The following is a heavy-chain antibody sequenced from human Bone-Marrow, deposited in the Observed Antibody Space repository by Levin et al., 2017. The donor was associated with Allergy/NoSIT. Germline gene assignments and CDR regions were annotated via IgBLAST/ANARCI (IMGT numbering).Heavy chain of an antibody. CDR1: GYSFINYW. J-gene: IGHJ5*02. CDR3: ARGGILGGNWFDP. Sequence: GESLKISCKGVGYSFINYWIVWVRQMPGKGLEWMGIVYPGGADTRYSPSFDGQVTISADQSSNTAYLHWRSLKTSDTAVYYCARGGILGGNWFDPWGQGTLVTVSS. CDR2: VYPGGADT. D-gene: IGHD3-16*01. V-gene: IGHV5-51*01.